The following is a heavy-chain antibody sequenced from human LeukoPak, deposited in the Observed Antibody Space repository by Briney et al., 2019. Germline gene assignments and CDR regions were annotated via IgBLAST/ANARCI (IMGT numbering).Heavy chain of an antibody. CDR1: GFTFSSYA. Sequence: PGGSLRLSCAASGFTFSSYAMHWVRQAPGEGLEWVAVISYDGSNKYYADSVKGRFTISRDNSKNTLYLQMNSLRAEDTAVYYCARDTTLRYFDWSLDYWGQGTLVTVSS. CDR2: ISYDGSNK. V-gene: IGHV3-30-3*01. CDR3: ARDTTLRYFDWSLDY. D-gene: IGHD3-9*01. J-gene: IGHJ4*02.